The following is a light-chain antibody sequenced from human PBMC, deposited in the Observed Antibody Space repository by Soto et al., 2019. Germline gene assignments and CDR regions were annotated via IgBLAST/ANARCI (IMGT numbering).Light chain of an antibody. CDR2: GAY. J-gene: IGKJ3*01. CDR1: QSVDSSY. CDR3: QQFGSPFT. V-gene: IGKV3-20*01. Sequence: EIVLTQSPGTLSLSPGERATLSCRASQSVDSSYLAWYQQKPGQAPRLLIYGAYSRATGIPDRFSGSGSGTDFTLTISRLEPEDFAVYYCQQFGSPFTFGPGTKVDIK.